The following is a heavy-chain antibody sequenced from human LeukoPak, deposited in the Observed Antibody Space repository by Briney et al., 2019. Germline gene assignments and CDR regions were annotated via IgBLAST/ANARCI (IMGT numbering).Heavy chain of an antibody. D-gene: IGHD3-22*01. J-gene: IGHJ4*02. Sequence: SENLSLTCAVYGGSFSGYYWSWIRQPPGKGLEWIGEINHSGSTNYNPSLKSRVTISVDTSKNQFSLKLSSVTAADTAVYYCARAYYDSSGYQPYYFDYWGQGTLVTVSS. CDR2: INHSGST. CDR3: ARAYYDSSGYQPYYFDY. CDR1: GGSFSGYY. V-gene: IGHV4-34*01.